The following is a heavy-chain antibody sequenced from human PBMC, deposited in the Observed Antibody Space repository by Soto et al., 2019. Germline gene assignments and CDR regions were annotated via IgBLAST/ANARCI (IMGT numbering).Heavy chain of an antibody. CDR1: GFTFSSYS. CDR3: AREESAKNMYSSSSKPATNYYYYYYMDV. J-gene: IGHJ6*03. Sequence: GGSLRLSCAASGFTFSSYSMNWVRQAPGKGLEWVSSISSSSSYIYYADSVKGRFTISRDNAKNSLYLQMNSLRAEDTAVYYCAREESAKNMYSSSSKPATNYYYYYYMDVWGKGTTVTVSS. D-gene: IGHD6-6*01. V-gene: IGHV3-21*01. CDR2: ISSSSSYI.